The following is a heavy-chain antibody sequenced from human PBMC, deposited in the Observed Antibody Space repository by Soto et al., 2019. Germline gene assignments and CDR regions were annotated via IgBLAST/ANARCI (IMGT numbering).Heavy chain of an antibody. Sequence: QVQLVESGGGVVQPGRSLRLSCAASGFTFSSYGMHWVRQAPGKGLEWVAVIWYDGSNKYYADSVKGRFTISSDNCKNALYLQMNSLRAEDTAVYYCARDGRVVAARAWFDPWGQGTLVTVSS. CDR1: GFTFSSYG. CDR3: ARDGRVVAARAWFDP. CDR2: IWYDGSNK. D-gene: IGHD2-15*01. V-gene: IGHV3-33*01. J-gene: IGHJ5*02.